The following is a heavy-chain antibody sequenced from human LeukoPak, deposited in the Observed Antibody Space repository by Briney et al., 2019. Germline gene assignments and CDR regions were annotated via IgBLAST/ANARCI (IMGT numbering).Heavy chain of an antibody. V-gene: IGHV1-3*01. CDR1: GYTFTSYA. Sequence: ASVKVSCKASGYTFTSYAMHWVRQAPGQRLEWMGWINAGNGNTKYSQKFQGRVTITRDTSASTAYMELSSLRSEDTAVYYCARDYYGSGSYYMDAFDIWGQGTMVTVSS. J-gene: IGHJ3*02. CDR2: INAGNGNT. CDR3: ARDYYGSGSYYMDAFDI. D-gene: IGHD3-10*01.